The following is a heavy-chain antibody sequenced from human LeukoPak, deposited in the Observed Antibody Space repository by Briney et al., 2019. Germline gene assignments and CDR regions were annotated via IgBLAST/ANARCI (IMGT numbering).Heavy chain of an antibody. CDR1: GGSISNYY. J-gene: IGHJ4*02. CDR3: ARTYCGGGNCYHFDY. Sequence: PSETLSLTCTVSGGSISNYYWIWIRHPAGKGLELIGRIYTSGSTDYNPSLESRVSMSLDTSKNQIMLKLNSVTAADTAVYYCARTYCGGGNCYHFDYWGQGTLVTVSS. D-gene: IGHD2-15*01. V-gene: IGHV4-4*07. CDR2: IYTSGST.